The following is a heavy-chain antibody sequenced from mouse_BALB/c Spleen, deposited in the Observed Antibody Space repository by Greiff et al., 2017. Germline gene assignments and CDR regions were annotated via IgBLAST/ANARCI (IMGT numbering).Heavy chain of an antibody. D-gene: IGHD2-4*01. J-gene: IGHJ3*01. CDR1: GFTFSSFG. CDR2: ISNGGGST. Sequence: EVKVVESGGGLVQPGGSRKLSCAASGFTFSSFGMHWVRQAPEKGLEWVAYISNGGGSTYYPDTVKGRFTISRDNAKNTLYLQMSSLKSEDTAMYYCASGDYDGFAYWGQGTLVTVSA. CDR3: ASGDYDGFAY. V-gene: IGHV5-12-2*01.